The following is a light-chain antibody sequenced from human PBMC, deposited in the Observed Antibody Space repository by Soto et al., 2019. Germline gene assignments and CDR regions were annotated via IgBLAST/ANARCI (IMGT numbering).Light chain of an antibody. CDR3: QQRSNWPRT. J-gene: IGKJ1*01. V-gene: IGKV3-11*01. Sequence: EIVLTQSPAPLSLSPGARATLSCRAGPSVSSYLAWYQQKPGQAPRLLIHDASNRDSGIPARFSGSGSGTEFTLTISSLEPEDFAVYYCQQRSNWPRTFGQGTKVEIK. CDR2: DAS. CDR1: PSVSSY.